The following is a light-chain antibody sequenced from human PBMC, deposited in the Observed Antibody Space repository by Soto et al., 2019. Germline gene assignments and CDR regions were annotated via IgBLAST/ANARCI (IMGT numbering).Light chain of an antibody. J-gene: IGLJ2*01. CDR2: GVT. CDR3: SSYASSSTLI. Sequence: QSALTQPASVSGSPGQTITISCSATSSDVGAYYYVSWYQHHPSKAPKLLIYGVTDRPSGVSHRFSGSRSDSTASLTIARLQDEDEADYYCSSYASSSTLIFGGGTKLTVL. CDR1: SSDVGAYYY. V-gene: IGLV2-14*01.